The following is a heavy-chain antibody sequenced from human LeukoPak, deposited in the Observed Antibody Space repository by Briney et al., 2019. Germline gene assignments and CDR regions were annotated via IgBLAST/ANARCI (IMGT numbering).Heavy chain of an antibody. CDR3: ATSDSSGVDY. CDR2: IYYSGST. D-gene: IGHD3-22*01. Sequence: PSETLSLTCTVSGGSISSYYWSWIRQPPGKGLEWIGYIYYSGSTNYNPSLKSRVPISVDTSKNQFSLKLSSVTAADTAVYYCATSDSSGVDYWGQGTLVTVSS. CDR1: GGSISSYY. J-gene: IGHJ4*02. V-gene: IGHV4-59*01.